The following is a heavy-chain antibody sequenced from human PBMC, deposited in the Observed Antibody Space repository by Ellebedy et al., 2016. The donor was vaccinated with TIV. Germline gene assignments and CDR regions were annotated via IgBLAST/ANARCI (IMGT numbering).Heavy chain of an antibody. CDR2: IRAGGGAT. J-gene: IGHJ5*02. Sequence: GESLKISCAASGFTFSNSVMSWVRQAPGKGLERVSTIRAGGGATYYADSVKGRFNISRDNSEKTLYLQMNSLRAEDTAVYYCAKVGRRYYESSGDPWGQGSLVTVSS. V-gene: IGHV3-23*01. CDR3: AKVGRRYYESSGDP. D-gene: IGHD3-22*01. CDR1: GFTFSNSV.